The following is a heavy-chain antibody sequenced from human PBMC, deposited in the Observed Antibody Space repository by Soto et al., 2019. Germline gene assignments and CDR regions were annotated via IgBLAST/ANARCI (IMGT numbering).Heavy chain of an antibody. Sequence: SETLSLTCAVSGGSISSGGYSWGWIRQPPGKGLEWIGYIYHSVSTYYNPSLKSRVTISVDRSKNQFSLRLSSVTAADTAVYYCARAPDYWGQGTLVTVSS. CDR2: IYHSVST. J-gene: IGHJ4*02. V-gene: IGHV4-30-2*01. CDR3: ARAPDY. CDR1: GGSISSGGYS.